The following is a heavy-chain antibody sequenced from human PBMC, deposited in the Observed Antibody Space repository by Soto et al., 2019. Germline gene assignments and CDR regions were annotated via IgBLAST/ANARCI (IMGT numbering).Heavy chain of an antibody. V-gene: IGHV1-69*12. CDR1: GGTFSSYA. CDR3: VRERYYYDSSGYSLDY. D-gene: IGHD3-22*01. CDR2: IIPIFGTA. Sequence: QVQLVQSGAEVKKPGSSVKVSCKASGGTFSSYAISRVRQAPGQGLEWMGGIIPIFGTANYAQKFQGRVTITADESTSTTYMELSSLRSEDTAVYYCVRERYYYDSSGYSLDYWGQGTLVTVSS. J-gene: IGHJ4*02.